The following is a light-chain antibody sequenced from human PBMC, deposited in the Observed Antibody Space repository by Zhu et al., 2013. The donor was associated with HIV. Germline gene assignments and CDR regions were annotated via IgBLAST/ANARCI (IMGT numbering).Light chain of an antibody. V-gene: IGKV3-20*01. CDR1: QSISTN. J-gene: IGKJ4*01. Sequence: EIVMTQSPATLSVSPGEGATLSCRTSQSISTNLAWYQQKPGQAPRLLIYGASSRAAGIPDRFSGSGSATEFTLTISTLETEDFVMYYCQQYGDSPLTFGGGTKVEI. CDR2: GAS. CDR3: QQYGDSPLT.